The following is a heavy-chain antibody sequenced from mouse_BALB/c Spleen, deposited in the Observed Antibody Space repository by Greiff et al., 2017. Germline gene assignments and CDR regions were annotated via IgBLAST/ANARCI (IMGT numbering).Heavy chain of an antibody. D-gene: IGHD2-12*01. V-gene: IGHV5-9-4*01. CDR1: GFTFSSYA. J-gene: IGHJ3*01. CDR3: ARENDDASAWFAY. Sequence: EVQLVESGGGLVKPGGSLKLSCAASGFTFSSYAMSWVRQSPEKRLEWVAEISSGGSYTYYPDTVTGRFTISRDNAKNTLYLEMSSLRSEDTAMYYCARENDDASAWFAYWGQGTLVTVSA. CDR2: ISSGGSYT.